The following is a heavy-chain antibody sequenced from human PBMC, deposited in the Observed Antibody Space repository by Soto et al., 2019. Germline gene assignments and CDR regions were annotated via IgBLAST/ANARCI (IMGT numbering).Heavy chain of an antibody. Sequence: GGSLRLSCAASGFTFSSYGMHWVRQAPGKGLEWVAVISYDGSNKYYADSVKGRFTISRDNSKNTLYLQMNSLRAEDTAVYYCAKEPLPVGATFGWFDPWGQGTLVTVSS. CDR2: ISYDGSNK. CDR1: GFTFSSYG. CDR3: AKEPLPVGATFGWFDP. V-gene: IGHV3-30*18. J-gene: IGHJ5*02. D-gene: IGHD1-26*01.